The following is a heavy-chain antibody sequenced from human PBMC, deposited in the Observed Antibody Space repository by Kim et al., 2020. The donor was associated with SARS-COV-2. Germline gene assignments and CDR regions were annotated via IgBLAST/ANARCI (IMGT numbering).Heavy chain of an antibody. D-gene: IGHD3-16*01. V-gene: IGHV3-23*01. Sequence: AGGTYYGDSVKGRFTIARDHSKNTLYLQMNSLRAEDTAVYYCATSQGGSWGQGTLVTVSS. CDR3: ATSQGGS. J-gene: IGHJ5*02. CDR2: AGGT.